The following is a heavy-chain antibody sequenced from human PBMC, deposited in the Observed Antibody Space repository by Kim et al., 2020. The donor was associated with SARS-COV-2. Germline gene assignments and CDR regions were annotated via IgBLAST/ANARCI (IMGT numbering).Heavy chain of an antibody. V-gene: IGHV4-61*02. Sequence: SETLSLTCTVSGGSISSGSYYWSWIRQPAGKGLEWIGRIYTSGSTNYNPSLKSRVTISVDTSKNQFSLKLSSVTAADTAVYYCARVRSSWPPTLDNWFDPWGRETLVTVSS. D-gene: IGHD6-13*01. J-gene: IGHJ5*02. CDR1: GGSISSGSYY. CDR2: IYTSGST. CDR3: ARVRSSWPPTLDNWFDP.